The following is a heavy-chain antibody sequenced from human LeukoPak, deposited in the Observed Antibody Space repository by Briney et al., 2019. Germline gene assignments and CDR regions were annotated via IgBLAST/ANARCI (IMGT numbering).Heavy chain of an antibody. D-gene: IGHD1-7*01. CDR3: ARRDWNYWFDP. V-gene: IGHV4-39*01. Sequence: PGGSLRLSCAASGFTVSSNYMSWVRQAPGKGLEWIGSAYYSGSTYYNPSLKSRVTISVDTSENQFSLKLSSVTAADTAVYYCARRDWNYWFDPWGQGTLVTVSS. CDR2: AYYSGST. J-gene: IGHJ5*02. CDR1: GFTVSSNY.